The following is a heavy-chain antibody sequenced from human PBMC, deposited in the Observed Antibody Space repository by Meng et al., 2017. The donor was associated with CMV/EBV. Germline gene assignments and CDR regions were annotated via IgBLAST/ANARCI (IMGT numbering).Heavy chain of an antibody. V-gene: IGHV3-72*01. CDR1: GFTFSDHY. J-gene: IGHJ4*02. CDR3: ARLHDYGDPRGDY. CDR2: TRNKANSYTT. Sequence: GGSLRLSCAASGFTFSDHYMDWVRQAPGKGLEWVGRTRNKANSYTTEYAASGKGRFTISRDDSKNSLYLQMNSLKTEDTAVYYCARLHDYGDPRGDYWGQGTLVTVSS. D-gene: IGHD4-17*01.